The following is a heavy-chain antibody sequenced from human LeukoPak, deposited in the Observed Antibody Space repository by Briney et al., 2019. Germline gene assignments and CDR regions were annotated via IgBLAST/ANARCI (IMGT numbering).Heavy chain of an antibody. V-gene: IGHV3-15*01. CDR2: MKSQTDDWAP. CDR3: TTDFSIRPIVV. D-gene: IGHD2-21*01. J-gene: IGHJ6*04. CDR1: GFTFNNVW. Sequence: GGSLRLSCAASGFTFNNVWMSWVGQAPRKGVECFSRMKSQTDDWAPELTAPVKGRFTISRDNSNNTLYLQMNSVKTEDTDVYYCTTDFSIRPIVVWGKGTTVTVSS.